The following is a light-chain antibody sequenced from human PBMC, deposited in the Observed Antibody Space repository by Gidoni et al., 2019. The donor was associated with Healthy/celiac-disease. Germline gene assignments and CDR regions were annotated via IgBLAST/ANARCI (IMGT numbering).Light chain of an antibody. CDR3: QQYNSYSYT. J-gene: IGKJ2*01. CDR2: KAS. V-gene: IGKV1-5*03. CDR1: QSISSW. Sequence: DIQITQLPSTLSASVGDRVTITCRASQSISSWLAWYQQKPGKAPKLLIYKASTLESGVPSRFSGSGSGTEFTLTISSLQPDDFATYYCQQYNSYSYTFGQGTKLEIK.